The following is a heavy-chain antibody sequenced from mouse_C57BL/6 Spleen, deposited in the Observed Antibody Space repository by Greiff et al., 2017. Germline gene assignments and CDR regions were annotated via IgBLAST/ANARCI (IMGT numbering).Heavy chain of an antibody. V-gene: IGHV1-72*01. Sequence: QVQLQQPGAELVKPGASVKLSCKASGYTFTSYWMHWVKQRPGRGLEWSGRIDPNSGGTKYNEKFKSKATLTVDKPSSTAFMQRSSVTSEDAAVYYCAREELREGDFDVWGTGTTVTVAS. D-gene: IGHD1-1*01. CDR3: AREELREGDFDV. CDR2: IDPNSGGT. J-gene: IGHJ1*03. CDR1: GYTFTSYW.